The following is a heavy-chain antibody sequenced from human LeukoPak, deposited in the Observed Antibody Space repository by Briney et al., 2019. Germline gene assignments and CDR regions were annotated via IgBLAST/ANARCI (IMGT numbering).Heavy chain of an antibody. CDR2: ISGSGGST. J-gene: IGHJ1*01. V-gene: IGHV3-23*01. CDR1: GFTFSSYA. D-gene: IGHD3-10*01. Sequence: GGSLRLSCAASGFTFSSYAMSWVRQAPGKGLKWVSAISGSGGSTYYADSVKGRFTISRDNSKNTLYLQMNSLRAEDTAVYYCAKDGSSAGLWFGELTKYFQHWGQGTLVTVSS. CDR3: AKDGSSAGLWFGELTKYFQH.